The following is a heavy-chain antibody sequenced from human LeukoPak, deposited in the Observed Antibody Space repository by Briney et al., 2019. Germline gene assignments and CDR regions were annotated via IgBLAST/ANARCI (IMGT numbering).Heavy chain of an antibody. Sequence: PGGSLRLSCAASGFTFSSYAMSWVRQAPGKGLEWVSAISGSGGSTHYADSVKGRFTISRDNSKNTLYLQMNSLRAEDTAVYYCATPAGPAAHRLPHAFDIWGQGTMVTVSS. CDR3: ATPAGPAAHRLPHAFDI. CDR2: ISGSGGST. J-gene: IGHJ3*02. V-gene: IGHV3-23*01. D-gene: IGHD2-15*01. CDR1: GFTFSSYA.